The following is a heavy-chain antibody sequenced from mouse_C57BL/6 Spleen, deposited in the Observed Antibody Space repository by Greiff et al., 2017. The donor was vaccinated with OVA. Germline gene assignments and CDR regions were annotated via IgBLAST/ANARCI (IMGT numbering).Heavy chain of an antibody. CDR1: GYTFTDYY. CDR2: INPNNGGT. J-gene: IGHJ2*01. CDR3: ARRTS. Sequence: VQLQQSGPELVKPGASVKISRKASGYTFTDYYMNWVKQSHGKSLEWIGDINPNNGGTSYNQKFKGKATLTVDKSSSTAYMELRSLTSEDSAVYYCARRTSWGQGTTLTVSS. V-gene: IGHV1-26*01.